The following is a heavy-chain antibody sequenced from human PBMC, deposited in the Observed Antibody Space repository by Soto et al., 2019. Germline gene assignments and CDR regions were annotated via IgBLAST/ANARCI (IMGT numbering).Heavy chain of an antibody. V-gene: IGHV4-59*12. CDR1: GGYISSYY. CDR2: IYYSGST. J-gene: IGHJ5*02. Sequence: SQTLRLPWSVSGGYISSYYWSWIRQPPGKGLEWIGYIYYSGSTNYNPSLKSRVTISLDTSKNQFSLKLTSVTAADTAVYYCARSVFPWGQGTLVPSPQ. CDR3: ARSVFP.